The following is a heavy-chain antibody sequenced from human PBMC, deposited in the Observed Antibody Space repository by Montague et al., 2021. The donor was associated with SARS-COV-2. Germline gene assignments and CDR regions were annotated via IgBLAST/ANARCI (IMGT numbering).Heavy chain of an antibody. D-gene: IGHD3-10*01. CDR3: ARRGSSVWGVTVSAELDY. Sequence: SETLSLTCAVYGGSFSGYYRSWIRQPPEKGLEWIGEINQSGRTNNNPSLKSRVIISVDTSKNQFPLKLSSVTAADTAVYYCARRGSSVWGVTVSAELDYWGQGILVIVSS. CDR2: INQSGRT. J-gene: IGHJ4*02. V-gene: IGHV4-34*01. CDR1: GGSFSGYY.